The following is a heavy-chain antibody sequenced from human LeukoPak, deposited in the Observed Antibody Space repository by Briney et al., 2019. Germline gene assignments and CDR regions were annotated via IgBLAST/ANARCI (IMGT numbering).Heavy chain of an antibody. CDR2: IKDDGSDK. Sequence: PGGSLRLSCGTSGFTFSDSWMSWFRQAPGQGLEWVASIKDDGSDKYYLDSVRGRFTIPRDNAEDSLYLQLDDLRAEDTAVFYCARHLLRGQNFDYWGRGTLVTVSS. V-gene: IGHV3-7*01. J-gene: IGHJ4*02. CDR3: ARHLLRGQNFDY. CDR1: GFTFSDSW.